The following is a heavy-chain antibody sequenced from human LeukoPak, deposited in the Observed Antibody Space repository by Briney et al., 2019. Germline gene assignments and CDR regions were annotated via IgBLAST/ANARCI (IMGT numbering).Heavy chain of an antibody. CDR2: INPTGGRT. D-gene: IGHD3-9*01. J-gene: IGHJ4*02. CDR1: GYTFISYY. Sequence: ASVKVSFKGSGYTFISYYMHWVRQAPGQGLEWMGIINPTGGRTSYAQKFQGGVTMTRDTPTSTVYMELSSLRSEDTAVYYCARDGVIVYDILTGYYSFVYWGQRALLTVSS. V-gene: IGHV1-46*01. CDR3: ARDGVIVYDILTGYYSFVY.